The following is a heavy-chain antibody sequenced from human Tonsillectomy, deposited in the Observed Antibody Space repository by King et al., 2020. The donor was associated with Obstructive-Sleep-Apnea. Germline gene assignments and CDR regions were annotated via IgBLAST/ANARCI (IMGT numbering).Heavy chain of an antibody. CDR2: IYWDDDN. D-gene: IGHD2-15*01. CDR1: GFSLSTSAVG. Sequence: QITLKESGPTLVKPTQTLTLTCTFSGFSLSTSAVGVGWIRQPPGKALEWLALIYWDDDNLYSPSLKSRLAITKDTSKHQIVLTMTKMDPLDTATYYCVHSDRILFDYWGQGILVTVSS. J-gene: IGHJ4*02. CDR3: VHSDRILFDY. V-gene: IGHV2-5*02.